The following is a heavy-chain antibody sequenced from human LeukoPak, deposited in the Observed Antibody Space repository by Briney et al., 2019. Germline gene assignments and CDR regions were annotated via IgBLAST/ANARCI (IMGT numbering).Heavy chain of an antibody. Sequence: PSQTLSLTCSVSSASVCSGGSYWSWIRQHPGRGLEWIGYVYYGGGTYYNPSLKSRVFISLDTSKNQFFLNLTSVTAADTAVYYCARGRYDGPFDYWGQGTLVTVSS. V-gene: IGHV4-31*03. CDR3: ARGRYDGPFDY. CDR2: VYYGGGT. J-gene: IGHJ4*02. CDR1: SASVCSGGSY. D-gene: IGHD3-3*01.